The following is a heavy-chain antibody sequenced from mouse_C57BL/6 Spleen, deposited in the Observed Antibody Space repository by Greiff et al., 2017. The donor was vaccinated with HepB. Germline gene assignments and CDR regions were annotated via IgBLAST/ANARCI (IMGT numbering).Heavy chain of an antibody. J-gene: IGHJ3*01. Sequence: DVHLVESGAELVRPGASVKLSCTASGFNIKDDYMHWVKQRPEQGLEWIGWIDPENGDTEYASKFQGKATITADTSSNTAYLQLSSLTSEDTAVYYCTSYSAWFAYWGQGTLVTVSA. CDR1: GFNIKDDY. CDR3: TSYSAWFAY. D-gene: IGHD2-10*01. V-gene: IGHV14-4*01. CDR2: IDPENGDT.